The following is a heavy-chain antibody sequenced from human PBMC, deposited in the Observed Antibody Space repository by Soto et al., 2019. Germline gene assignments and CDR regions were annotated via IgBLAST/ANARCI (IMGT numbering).Heavy chain of an antibody. CDR1: GFTFSSYW. Sequence: PGGSLRLSCAASGFTFSSYWMHWVRQAPGKGLVWVSRINSDGSSTSYADSVKGRFTISRDNAKNTLYLQMNSLRAEDTAVYYCASNEPSGYYYYGMDVWGQGTTVPVSS. CDR3: ASNEPSGYYYYGMDV. J-gene: IGHJ6*02. CDR2: INSDGSST. V-gene: IGHV3-74*01. D-gene: IGHD3-22*01.